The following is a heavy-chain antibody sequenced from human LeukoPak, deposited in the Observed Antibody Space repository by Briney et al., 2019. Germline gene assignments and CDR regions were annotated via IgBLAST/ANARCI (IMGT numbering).Heavy chain of an antibody. J-gene: IGHJ4*02. D-gene: IGHD6-13*01. CDR2: IYHSGST. CDR3: ARELGGSSWYDY. V-gene: IGHV4-4*02. CDR1: GGSLSSSNW. Sequence: PSGTLSLTCAVSGGSLSSSNWWSWVRQPPGKGLEWIGEIYHSGSTNYNPSLKSRVTISVDKSKNQVSLKLSSVTAADTAVYYCARELGGSSWYDYWGQGTLVTVSS.